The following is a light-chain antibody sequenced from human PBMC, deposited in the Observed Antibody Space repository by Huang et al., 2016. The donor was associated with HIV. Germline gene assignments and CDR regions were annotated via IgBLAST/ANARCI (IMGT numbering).Light chain of an antibody. CDR3: QQRSDWPIT. CDR2: DAS. J-gene: IGKJ5*01. CDR1: QSVGTY. Sequence: EIVLTQSPATLSLSPGERATLSCRASQSVGTYLAWYQQKPGQAPRRFIYDASHRATGIPARFSGSGSGTDFTLTINSREPEDFAVYYCQQRSDWPITFGQGTRLEIK. V-gene: IGKV3-11*01.